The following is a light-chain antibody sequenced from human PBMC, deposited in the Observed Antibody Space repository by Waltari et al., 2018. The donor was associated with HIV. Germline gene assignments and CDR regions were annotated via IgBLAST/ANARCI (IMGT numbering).Light chain of an antibody. CDR2: GAS. CDR1: QTVDSSY. CDR3: QQYNNWLRT. Sequence: EIVLTQSPGTLSLSPGERATLSCRASQTVDSSYLAWYQQKPGQAPRLLIYGASSGATGVPDRFSGNGSGTDFTLTVSRLEPEDFAVYYCQQYNNWLRTFGQGTKVEIK. V-gene: IGKV3-20*01. J-gene: IGKJ1*01.